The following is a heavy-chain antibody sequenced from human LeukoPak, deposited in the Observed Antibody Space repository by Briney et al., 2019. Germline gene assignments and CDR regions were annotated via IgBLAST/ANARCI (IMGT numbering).Heavy chain of an antibody. D-gene: IGHD2-2*01. Sequence: PGGSLRLSCAASGFTFSSYAMSWVRQAPGKGLEWVSGISGGGGNTYYADSVKGRFTISRDNSKNTLYLQMNSLRAEDTAVYYCAKARLTYCSSTSCAADYWGQGTLVTVSS. CDR2: ISGGGGNT. J-gene: IGHJ4*02. CDR3: AKARLTYCSSTSCAADY. CDR1: GFTFSSYA. V-gene: IGHV3-23*01.